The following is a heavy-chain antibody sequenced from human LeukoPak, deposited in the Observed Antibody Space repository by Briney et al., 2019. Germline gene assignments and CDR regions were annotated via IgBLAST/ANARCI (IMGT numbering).Heavy chain of an antibody. CDR1: GFTFSSYS. CDR2: ISSSSSYI. V-gene: IGHV3-21*01. J-gene: IGHJ1*01. D-gene: IGHD3-22*01. CDR3: ARVLSVRRSSGYLAEYFQH. Sequence: PGGSLRLSCAASGFTFSSYSMNWVRQAPGKGLEWVSSISSSSSYIYYADSVKGRFTISRDNSKNTLYLQMNSLRAEDTAVYYCARVLSVRRSSGYLAEYFQHWGQGTLVTVSS.